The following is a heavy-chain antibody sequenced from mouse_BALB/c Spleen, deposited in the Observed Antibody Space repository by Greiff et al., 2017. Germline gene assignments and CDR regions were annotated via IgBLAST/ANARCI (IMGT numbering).Heavy chain of an antibody. J-gene: IGHJ4*01. CDR1: GFTFSSYG. D-gene: IGHD1-1*01. CDR2: ISSVGSYT. CDR3: ARHYYGSRGGYYAMDY. V-gene: IGHV5-6*03. Sequence: EVKLVESGGGLVQPGGSLKLSCAASGFTFSSYGMSWVRQTPDKRLEWVATISSVGSYTYYPDSVKGRFTISRDNAKNTLYLQMSSLKSEDTAMYYCARHYYGSRGGYYAMDYWGQGTSVTVSS.